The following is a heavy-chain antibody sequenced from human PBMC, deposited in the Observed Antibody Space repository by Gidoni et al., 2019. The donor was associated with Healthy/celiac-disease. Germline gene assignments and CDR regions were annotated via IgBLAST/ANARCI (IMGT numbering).Heavy chain of an antibody. Sequence: EVQLVESGGGLVQPGRSLRLSCTASGFTFGAYAMSWVRQAPGKGLEWVGFIRSKAYGGTTEYAASVKGRFTISRDDSKSIAYLQMNSLKTEDTAVYYCTRTPLIVGAPGPNWFDPWGQGTLVTVSS. CDR2: IRSKAYGGTT. J-gene: IGHJ5*02. V-gene: IGHV3-49*04. CDR3: TRTPLIVGAPGPNWFDP. D-gene: IGHD1-26*01. CDR1: GFTFGAYA.